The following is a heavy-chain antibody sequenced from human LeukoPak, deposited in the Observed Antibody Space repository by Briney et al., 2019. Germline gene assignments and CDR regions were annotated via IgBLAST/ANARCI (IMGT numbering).Heavy chain of an antibody. V-gene: IGHV3-23*01. Sequence: PGGSLRLSCAASGFTFSSYAMSWVRQAPGKGLEWVSGISGRGGSTYNVDSVQARFTISGDNSKTTLYLQMNSLRVEDTAVYYCAKGWYSGSYYEYYFDYWGQGTLVSVSS. CDR2: ISGRGGST. CDR3: AKGWYSGSYYEYYFDY. J-gene: IGHJ4*02. CDR1: GFTFSSYA. D-gene: IGHD1-26*01.